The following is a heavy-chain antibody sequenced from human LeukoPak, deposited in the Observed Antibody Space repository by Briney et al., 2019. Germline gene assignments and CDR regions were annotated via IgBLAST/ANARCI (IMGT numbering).Heavy chain of an antibody. Sequence: SETLSLTCIVSGGSIGSYYWTWIRQPPGMGLEWVGYIFHGGSTNYSPSLKSRVTISVDASKNQFSLRLSSVTAADTAMYYCARASGSGSFPLYYWGQGTLVSVSS. D-gene: IGHD3-10*01. CDR1: GGSIGSYY. CDR2: IFHGGST. J-gene: IGHJ4*02. CDR3: ARASGSGSFPLYY. V-gene: IGHV4-59*01.